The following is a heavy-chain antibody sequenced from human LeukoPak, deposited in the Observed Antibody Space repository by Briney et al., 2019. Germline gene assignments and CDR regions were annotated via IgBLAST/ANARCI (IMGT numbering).Heavy chain of an antibody. CDR1: GFTFSNFG. CDR2: ISYDGSNK. CDR3: AKPNRGYNYGYNPDDY. V-gene: IGHV3-30*18. D-gene: IGHD5-18*01. J-gene: IGHJ4*02. Sequence: GGSLRLSCAASGFTFSNFGMHWVRQAPGKGLEWVAFISYDGSNKYYGDSVKGRFTISRDNSKNTLYLQMNSLRAEDTAVYYCAKPNRGYNYGYNPDDYWGQGTLVTVSS.